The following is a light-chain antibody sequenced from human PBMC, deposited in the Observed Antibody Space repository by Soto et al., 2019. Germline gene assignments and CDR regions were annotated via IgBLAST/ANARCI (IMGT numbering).Light chain of an antibody. V-gene: IGKV2-28*01. J-gene: IGKJ2*01. CDR3: MQALQTPYT. CDR2: WGT. Sequence: DFVMTQSPLSLSVTPGEPASISCRFTHTLLHSNGNNYLDWYLQKPGQSPQLLVFWGTIRASGVPDRFSGSGSGTDFTLRISKVEAEDVGVYYCMQALQTPYTFGQGTSLEIK. CDR1: HTLLHSNGNNY.